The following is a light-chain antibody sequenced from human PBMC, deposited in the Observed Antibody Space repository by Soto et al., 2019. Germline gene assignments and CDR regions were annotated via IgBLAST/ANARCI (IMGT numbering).Light chain of an antibody. CDR1: QSFRGL. CDR3: QQYHIWPPWT. V-gene: IGKV3-11*01. CDR2: DAY. J-gene: IGKJ1*01. Sequence: EVVLTQSPVTLSLSPGERATLSCRASQSFRGLLAWYQQKPGQAPRLLIYDAYNRATGIPTRFSGSGSGTDFTLTISSLEPEDSAVYYCQQYHIWPPWTSGQGTKVELK.